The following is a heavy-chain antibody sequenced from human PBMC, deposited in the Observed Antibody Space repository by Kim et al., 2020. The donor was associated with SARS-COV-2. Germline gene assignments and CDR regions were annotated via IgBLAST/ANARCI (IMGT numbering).Heavy chain of an antibody. CDR3: ARGAVAGDDAFDI. Sequence: YSDSVKGRFTISRDKSKNALYLQMNSLSAEDRAVYYCARGAVAGDDAFDIWGQGTMVTVSS. J-gene: IGHJ3*02. D-gene: IGHD6-19*01. V-gene: IGHV3-30*03.